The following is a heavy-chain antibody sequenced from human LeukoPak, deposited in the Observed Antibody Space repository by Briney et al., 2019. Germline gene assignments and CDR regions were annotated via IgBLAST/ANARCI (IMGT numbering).Heavy chain of an antibody. Sequence: SQTLSLXCTVSGGSISSGDYYWSWIRQPPGKGLEWMGYIYYSGITYYNPSLKSRVTISVDTSKNQFSLKLSSVTAADTAVYYCARVGTVVRPFFDYWGQGTLVTVSS. CDR3: ARVGTVVRPFFDY. CDR2: IYYSGIT. CDR1: GGSISSGDYY. D-gene: IGHD4-23*01. V-gene: IGHV4-30-4*08. J-gene: IGHJ4*02.